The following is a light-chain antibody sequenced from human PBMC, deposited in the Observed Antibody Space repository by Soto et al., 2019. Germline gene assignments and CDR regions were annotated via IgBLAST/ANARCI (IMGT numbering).Light chain of an antibody. CDR2: DVS. J-gene: IGLJ1*01. V-gene: IGLV2-14*01. CDR3: SSYTSSSTLYV. Sequence: QSVLTQPASVSGSPGQSITISCTGTSSDVGGYNYVSWYQQHPGKAPKLMIYDVSNRPSGVSNRFSGSKSGNTASLTISGLQAEDEADYYCSSYTSSSTLYVLGNGTNVTVL. CDR1: SSDVGGYNY.